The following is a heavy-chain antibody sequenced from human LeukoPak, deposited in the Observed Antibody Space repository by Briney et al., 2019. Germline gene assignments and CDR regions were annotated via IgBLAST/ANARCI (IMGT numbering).Heavy chain of an antibody. CDR2: IYYSGST. V-gene: IGHV4-39*07. J-gene: IGHJ4*02. D-gene: IGHD6-19*01. CDR1: GGSISSGSYY. CDR3: ARDRRAVAGPAFDY. Sequence: SETLSLTCTVSGGSISSGSYYWGWIRQPPGKGLEWIGSIYYSGSTYYNPSLKSRVTISVDTSKNQFSLKLSSVTAADTAVYYCARDRRAVAGPAFDYWGQGTLVTVSS.